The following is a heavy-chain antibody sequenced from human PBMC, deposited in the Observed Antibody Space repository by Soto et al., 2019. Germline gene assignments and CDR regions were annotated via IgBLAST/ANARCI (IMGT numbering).Heavy chain of an antibody. CDR2: INHSGST. CDR1: GGSFSGYY. V-gene: IGHV4-34*01. D-gene: IGHD2-8*01. J-gene: IGHJ5*02. CDR3: ARAPNCTNGVCYRFDWFDP. Sequence: SETLSLTCAVYGGSFSGYYWSWIRQPPGKGLEWIGEINHSGSTNYNPSLKSRVTISVDTSKNQFSLKLSSVTAADTAVYYSARAPNCTNGVCYRFDWFDPWGQGTLVTVSS.